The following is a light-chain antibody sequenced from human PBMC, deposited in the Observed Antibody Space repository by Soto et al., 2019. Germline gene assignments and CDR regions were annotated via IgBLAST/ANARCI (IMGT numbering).Light chain of an antibody. CDR1: QSVTKY. CDR2: DAS. V-gene: IGKV3-11*01. CDR3: QQSTICALT. J-gene: IGKJ4*01. Sequence: EIVLTQSPATLSSSPGDRATISCRASQSVTKYLSWYHQKFGKAPRLLIYDASNRDTGIPTRFSGSGSGTDFTLTICSLEPEDFAVYYCQQSTICALTFGGGTKVEIK.